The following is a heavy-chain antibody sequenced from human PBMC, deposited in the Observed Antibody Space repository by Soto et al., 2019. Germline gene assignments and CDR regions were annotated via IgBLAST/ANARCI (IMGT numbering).Heavy chain of an antibody. CDR3: ARVPSSWDSRRRMDV. V-gene: IGHV4-4*02. CDR1: GGSISSSNW. D-gene: IGHD6-13*01. CDR2: IYHSGST. J-gene: IGHJ6*02. Sequence: QVQLQESGPGLVKPSGTLSLTCAVSGGSISSSNWWSWVRQPPGKGLEWIGEIYHSGSTNYNPSLESRVTISVDKAKNQSSLQLSSVTAADTAVYYCARVPSSWDSRRRMDVWGQGTTVTVSS.